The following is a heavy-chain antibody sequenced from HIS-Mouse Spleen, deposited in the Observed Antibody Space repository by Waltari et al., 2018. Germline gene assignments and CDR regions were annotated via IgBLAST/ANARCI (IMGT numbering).Heavy chain of an antibody. Sequence: QLQLQESGPGLVKPSETLSLTCTVPGGSLSSSSSYWGWIRQPPRKGLEWIGSIYYSGSTYYNPSLKSRVTISVDTSKNQFSLKLSSVTAADTAVYYCAREIPYSSSWYDWYFDLWGRGTLVTVSS. V-gene: IGHV4-39*07. CDR3: AREIPYSSSWYDWYFDL. CDR2: IYYSGST. J-gene: IGHJ2*01. D-gene: IGHD6-13*01. CDR1: GGSLSSSSSY.